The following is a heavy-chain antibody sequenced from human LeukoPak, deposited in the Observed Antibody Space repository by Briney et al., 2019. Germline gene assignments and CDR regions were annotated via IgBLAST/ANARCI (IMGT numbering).Heavy chain of an antibody. J-gene: IGHJ4*02. Sequence: GGSLRLSCAASGFTFSDYYMSWIRQAPGKGLEWVSYISSSSSYTNYADSVKGRFTISRDNAKNSLYLQMNSLRAEDTVIYYCTRVGYIDEGIDYWGQGTLVTVSS. CDR2: ISSSSSYT. CDR1: GFTFSDYY. V-gene: IGHV3-11*06. CDR3: TRVGYIDEGIDY. D-gene: IGHD5-24*01.